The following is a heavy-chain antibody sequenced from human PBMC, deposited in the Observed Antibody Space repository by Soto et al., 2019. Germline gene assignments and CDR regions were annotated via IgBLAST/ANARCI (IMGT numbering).Heavy chain of an antibody. D-gene: IGHD3-22*01. Sequence: PSVKVSCKASGYTFTSYDINWVRQATGQGLEWMGWMNPNSGNTGYAQKFQGRVTMTRNTSISTAYMELSSLRSEDTAVYYCARGGAVTMIVVAQGAFDIWGQGTMVTVSS. CDR1: GYTFTSYD. V-gene: IGHV1-8*01. J-gene: IGHJ3*02. CDR3: ARGGAVTMIVVAQGAFDI. CDR2: MNPNSGNT.